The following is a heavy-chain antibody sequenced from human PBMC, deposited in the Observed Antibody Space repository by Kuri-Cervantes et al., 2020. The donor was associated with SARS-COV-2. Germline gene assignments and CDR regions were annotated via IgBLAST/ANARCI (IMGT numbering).Heavy chain of an antibody. Sequence: GESLKISCAASGFTFNTYWMTWVCQAPGKGLESVANIKQDGREKYYVDSVKGRFTISRDNAKNSLYLQMNSLRAEDTAVYYCAREEVVPAAVRGYFYRYGMGVWGQGTTVTVSS. CDR2: IKQDGREK. V-gene: IGHV3-7*04. CDR1: GFTFNTYW. CDR3: AREEVVPAAVRGYFYRYGMGV. D-gene: IGHD2-2*01. J-gene: IGHJ6*02.